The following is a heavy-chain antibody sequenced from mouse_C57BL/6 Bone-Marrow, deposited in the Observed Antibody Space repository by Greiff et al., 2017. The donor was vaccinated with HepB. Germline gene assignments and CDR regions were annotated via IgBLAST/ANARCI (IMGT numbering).Heavy chain of an antibody. CDR3: AREVLDYYGSSYVSYWYFDV. CDR1: GYTFTGYW. Sequence: QVQLQQSGAELMKPGASAKLSCKATGYTFTGYWIEWVKQRPGHGLEWIGEILPGSGSTNYNEKFKGKATFTADTSSNTAYMQLSSLTTEDSAIYYCAREVLDYYGSSYVSYWYFDVWGTGTTVTVSS. J-gene: IGHJ1*03. D-gene: IGHD1-1*01. CDR2: ILPGSGST. V-gene: IGHV1-9*01.